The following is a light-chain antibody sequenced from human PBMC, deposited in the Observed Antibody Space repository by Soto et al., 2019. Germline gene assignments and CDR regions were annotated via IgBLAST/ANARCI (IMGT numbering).Light chain of an antibody. Sequence: DIQLTQSPSFLSASVGDRVTITCRASQGVNSYFAWYQQKPGKAPKLLIYAASTLQSGVPSRFSGSGSGTEFTLTSSSLQPEDFATYFCQQLDGYPATFGQGTRLEIK. CDR2: AAS. CDR3: QQLDGYPAT. CDR1: QGVNSY. J-gene: IGKJ5*01. V-gene: IGKV1-9*01.